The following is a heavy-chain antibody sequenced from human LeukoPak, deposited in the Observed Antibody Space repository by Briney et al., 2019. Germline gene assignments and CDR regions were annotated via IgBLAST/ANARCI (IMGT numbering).Heavy chain of an antibody. CDR1: GFTFSSYS. CDR3: ARATYYYDSSGYYLNDAFDI. Sequence: GGSLRLSCAASGFTFSSYSMNWVRQAPGKGLEWVSSISSSSSYIYYADSVKGRFTISRDSAKNSLYLQMNSLRAEDTAVYYCARATYYYDSSGYYLNDAFDIWGQGTMVTVSS. V-gene: IGHV3-21*01. J-gene: IGHJ3*02. CDR2: ISSSSSYI. D-gene: IGHD3-22*01.